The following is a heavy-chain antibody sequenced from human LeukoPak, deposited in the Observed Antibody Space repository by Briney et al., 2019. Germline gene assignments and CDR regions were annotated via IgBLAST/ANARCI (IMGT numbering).Heavy chain of an antibody. D-gene: IGHD2-2*01. CDR3: ARRVGDGVFDP. CDR2: INHTGST. Sequence: SVTLSLTCAVYGGSFSGYYWNWIRQPPGKGLEWIGEINHTGSTNYNPSLKSRVTISVDTSKNQFSLKLISLTAADTAVYYCARRVGDGVFDPWGQGTLVTVSS. J-gene: IGHJ5*02. CDR1: GGSFSGYY. V-gene: IGHV4-34*01.